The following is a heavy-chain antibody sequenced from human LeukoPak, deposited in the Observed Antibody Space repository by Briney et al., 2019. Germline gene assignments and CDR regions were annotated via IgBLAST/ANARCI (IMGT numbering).Heavy chain of an antibody. CDR2: INHSGST. CDR3: ARVTTGGYYNC. Sequence: SETLSLTCAVYGGSFSGYYWSWIRQPPGKGLEWIGEINHSGSTNYNPSLKSRVTISVDTSKNQFSLKLSSVTAADTAVYYCARVTTGGYYNCRGQGTLVTVSS. J-gene: IGHJ4*02. D-gene: IGHD3-22*01. V-gene: IGHV4-34*01. CDR1: GGSFSGYY.